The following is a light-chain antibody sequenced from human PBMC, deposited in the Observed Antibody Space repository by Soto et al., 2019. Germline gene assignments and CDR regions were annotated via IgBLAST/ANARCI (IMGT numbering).Light chain of an antibody. CDR2: EVN. CDR1: TSDVGSYNR. Sequence: QSALTQPPSVSGAPGQSVTISCTGTTSDVGSYNRVSWYQQPPGTAPKLMISEVNIEPSGVPDRFSGSKSGNTASLTISGLQAEDEADYYCTSFTISNTYVFGTGTKLTVI. J-gene: IGLJ1*01. V-gene: IGLV2-18*02. CDR3: TSFTISNTYV.